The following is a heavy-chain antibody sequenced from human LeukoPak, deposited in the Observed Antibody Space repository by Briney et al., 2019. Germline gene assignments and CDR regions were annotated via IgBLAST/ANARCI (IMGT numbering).Heavy chain of an antibody. Sequence: GESLKISCQASGYTFAKYWIGWVRQMPGKGLEWMGIIYPGDSDTRYNPSFQGQVTVSADKSITTAYLQWNSLKVSDTAIYYCARFGSAGDRRADYWGQGTLVTVSS. CDR2: IYPGDSDT. J-gene: IGHJ4*02. D-gene: IGHD6-13*01. CDR1: GYTFAKYW. CDR3: ARFGSAGDRRADY. V-gene: IGHV5-51*01.